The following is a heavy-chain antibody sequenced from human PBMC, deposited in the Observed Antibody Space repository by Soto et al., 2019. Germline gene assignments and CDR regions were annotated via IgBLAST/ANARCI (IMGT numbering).Heavy chain of an antibody. CDR1: GGTFSSYA. Sequence: SVKVSCKASGGTFSSYAISWVRQAPGQGLEWMGGIIPIFGTANYAQKFQGRVTITADQSTSTAYMELSSLRSEDTAVYYCARRISSSWSEFYYYGMDVWGQGTTVTVSS. J-gene: IGHJ6*02. V-gene: IGHV1-69*13. D-gene: IGHD6-13*01. CDR2: IIPIFGTA. CDR3: ARRISSSWSEFYYYGMDV.